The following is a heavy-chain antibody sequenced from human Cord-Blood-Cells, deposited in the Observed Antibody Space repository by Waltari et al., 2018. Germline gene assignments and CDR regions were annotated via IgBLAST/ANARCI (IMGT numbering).Heavy chain of an antibody. J-gene: IGHJ4*02. CDR2: ISYDGSNK. D-gene: IGHD3-10*01. CDR1: GFTFSRYA. Sequence: QVQLVESGGGVVQPGRSLRLSCAASGFTFSRYAMHWVRPAPGKGLEWVAVISYDGSNKYYADSVKGRFTISRDNSKNTLYLQMNSLRAEDTAVYYCARDRSLYGSGMGGDYWGQGTLVTVSS. CDR3: ARDRSLYGSGMGGDY. V-gene: IGHV3-30-3*01.